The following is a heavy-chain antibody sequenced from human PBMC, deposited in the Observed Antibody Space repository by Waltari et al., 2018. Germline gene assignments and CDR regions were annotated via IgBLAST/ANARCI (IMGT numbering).Heavy chain of an antibody. V-gene: IGHV3-48*03. D-gene: IGHD2-8*01. CDR1: GFTFSSYE. J-gene: IGHJ6*02. CDR3: ARVFPATWVSYYYYGMDV. CDR2: ISSSGSTT. Sequence: EVQLVESGGGLVQPGGSLRLSCAASGFTFSSYEMNWVRQAPGKGLEWVSYISSSGSTTYYADSVKGRFTISRDNAKNSLYLQMNSLRAEDTAVYYCARVFPATWVSYYYYGMDVWGQGTTVTVSS.